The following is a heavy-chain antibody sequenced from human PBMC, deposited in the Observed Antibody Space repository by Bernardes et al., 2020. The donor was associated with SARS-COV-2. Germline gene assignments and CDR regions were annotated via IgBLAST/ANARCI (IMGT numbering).Heavy chain of an antibody. CDR1: GFAFGDFA. CDR2: IKSKASGGTT. J-gene: IGHJ4*02. Sequence: GGSLRLSCTTSGFAFGDFAMNWVRQAPGKGLEWVGSIKSKASGGTTEYAASVKGRFTISRDDSKGIAYLQMNSLKTEDTAVYYCTRERYSYGYVGDYWGQGTLVTVSS. V-gene: IGHV3-49*04. D-gene: IGHD5-18*01. CDR3: TRERYSYGYVGDY.